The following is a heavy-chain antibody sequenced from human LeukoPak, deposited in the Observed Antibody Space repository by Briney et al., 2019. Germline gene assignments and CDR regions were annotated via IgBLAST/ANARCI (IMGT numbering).Heavy chain of an antibody. CDR3: ARVGITMIAGYAFDI. CDR2: ISYDGSNK. J-gene: IGHJ3*02. V-gene: IGHV3-30-3*01. CDR1: GFTFSSYA. Sequence: PGGSLRLSCAASGFTFSSYAMHWVRQAPGKGLEWVAVISYDGSNKYYADSVKGRFTISRDNSKNTLYLQMNSLRAEDTAVYYCARVGITMIAGYAFDIWGQGTMVTVSS. D-gene: IGHD3-22*01.